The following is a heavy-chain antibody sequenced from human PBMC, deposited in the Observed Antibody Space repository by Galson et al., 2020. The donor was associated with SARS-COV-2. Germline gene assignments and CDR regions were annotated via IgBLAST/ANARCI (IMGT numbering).Heavy chain of an antibody. V-gene: IGHV5-51*01. CDR3: ARGRDGYRSPFDY. J-gene: IGHJ4*02. Sequence: GEPLKIPRKGSGYSFTNSWIAWVRQMPGKGLEWMGNIYPGDSDTRYSPSFRGQVTISADKSINTAYLQWSSLKASDTAMYYCARGRDGYRSPFDYWGQGSLVTVSS. D-gene: IGHD5-12*01. CDR2: IYPGDSDT. CDR1: GYSFTNSW.